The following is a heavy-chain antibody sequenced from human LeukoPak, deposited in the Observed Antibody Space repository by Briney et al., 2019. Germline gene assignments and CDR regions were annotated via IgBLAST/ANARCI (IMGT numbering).Heavy chain of an antibody. Sequence: SETLSLTCAVYGGSSSGYYWSWIRQPPGKGLEWIGEINHSGSTNYNPSLKSRVTISVDTSKNQFSLKLSSVTAADTAVYYCAREPLHARVVITTPSYYFDYWGQGTLVTVSS. CDR2: INHSGST. D-gene: IGHD3-22*01. J-gene: IGHJ4*02. V-gene: IGHV4-34*01. CDR3: AREPLHARVVITTPSYYFDY. CDR1: GGSSSGYY.